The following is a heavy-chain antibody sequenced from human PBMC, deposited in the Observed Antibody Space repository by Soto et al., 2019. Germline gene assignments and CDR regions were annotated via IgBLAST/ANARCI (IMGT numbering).Heavy chain of an antibody. V-gene: IGHV1-3*01. J-gene: IGHJ4*02. CDR3: ARARHIVVVTAIYYFDY. CDR2: INVGNGNT. CDR1: GYTYISYS. D-gene: IGHD2-21*02. Sequence: ASVKVSCKASGYTYISYSMHWVRQAPGQRLEWMGWINVGNGNTKYSQNFQGRVTITRDTSASTAYMELSSLRSEDTAVYYCARARHIVVVTAIYYFDYWGQGTLVAVSS.